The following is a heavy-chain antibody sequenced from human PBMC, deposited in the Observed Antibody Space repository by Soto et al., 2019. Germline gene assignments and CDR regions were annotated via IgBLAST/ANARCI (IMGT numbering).Heavy chain of an antibody. J-gene: IGHJ6*02. Sequence: GESLKISCKGSGYSFTSNWIGWVCQMPGKGLEWMGIIYPGDSDTRYSPSFQGQVTLSADKSISTAYLQWSSLKASDTAIYYYARHXGSGWFPNYYGMDVWGQGTPVTVSS. CDR1: GYSFTSNW. D-gene: IGHD6-19*01. CDR3: ARHXGSGWFPNYYGMDV. CDR2: IYPGDSDT. V-gene: IGHV5-51*01.